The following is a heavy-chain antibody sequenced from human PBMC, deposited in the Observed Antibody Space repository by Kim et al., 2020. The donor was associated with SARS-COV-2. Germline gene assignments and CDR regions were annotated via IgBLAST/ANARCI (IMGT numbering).Heavy chain of an antibody. V-gene: IGHV4-34*01. CDR1: GGSFSGYY. CDR3: AREMSAAAGTWWFDP. D-gene: IGHD6-13*01. Sequence: SETLSLTCAVYGGSFSGYYWSWIRQPPGKGLEWIGEINHSGSTNYNPSLKSRVTISVDTSKNQFSLKLSSVTAADTAVYYCAREMSAAAGTWWFDPWGQGTLVTVSS. CDR2: INHSGST. J-gene: IGHJ5*02.